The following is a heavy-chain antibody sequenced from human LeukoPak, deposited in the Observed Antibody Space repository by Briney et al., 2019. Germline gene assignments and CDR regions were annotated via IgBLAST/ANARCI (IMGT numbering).Heavy chain of an antibody. CDR2: IRGSGGST. CDR3: AKDLWFGELLFPDAFDI. CDR1: VLIYSRYA. D-gene: IGHD3-10*01. V-gene: IGHV3-23*01. J-gene: IGHJ3*02. Sequence: GGALRHSRAASVLIYSRYAMSGVRQAPGKGVEWVSPIRGSGGSTYYADSVKGRFTNSRDNSKNTLYLQMNSLRAEDTAVYYCAKDLWFGELLFPDAFDIWGQGTMVTVSS.